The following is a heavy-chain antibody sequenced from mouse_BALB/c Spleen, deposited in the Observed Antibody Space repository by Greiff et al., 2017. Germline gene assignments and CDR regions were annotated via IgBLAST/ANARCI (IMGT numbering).Heavy chain of an antibody. J-gene: IGHJ1*01. CDR1: GFTFNTYA. D-gene: IGHD4-1*01. V-gene: IGHV10-1*02. CDR2: IRSKSNNYAT. CDR3: VRELGPDWYFDV. Sequence: EVQGVESGGGLVQPKGSLKLSCAASGFTFNTYAMNWVRQAPGKGLEWVARIRSKSNNYATYYADSVKDRFTISRDDSQSMLYLQMNNLKTEDTAMYYCVRELGPDWYFDVWGAGTTVTVSS.